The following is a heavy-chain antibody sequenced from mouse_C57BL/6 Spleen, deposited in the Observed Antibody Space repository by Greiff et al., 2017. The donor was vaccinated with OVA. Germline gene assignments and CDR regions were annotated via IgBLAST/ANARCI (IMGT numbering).Heavy chain of an antibody. CDR3: ARYGGNCYDGMAY. CDR1: GYTFTSYW. D-gene: IGHD2-1*01. Sequence: QVQLQQPGAELVRPGSSVKLSCKASGYTFTSYWMHWVKQRPIQGLEWIGNIDPSDSETHYNQKFKDKATLTVDKSSSTAYMQLSSLTSEDSEVYFCARYGGNCYDGMAYWGQGTSVTVSA. CDR2: IDPSDSET. J-gene: IGHJ4*01. V-gene: IGHV1-52*01.